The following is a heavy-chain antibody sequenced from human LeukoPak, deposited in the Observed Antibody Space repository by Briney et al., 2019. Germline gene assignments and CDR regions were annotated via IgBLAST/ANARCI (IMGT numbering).Heavy chain of an antibody. CDR2: IYHSGST. CDR1: GYSISSGYY. CDR3: ARQAIVVVPAAYDY. Sequence: SETLSLTCAVSGYSISSGYYWGWIRQPPGKGLEWIGSIYHSGSTYYNPSLKSRVTISVDTSKNQFSLKLSSVTAADTAVSYCARQAIVVVPAAYDYWGQGTLVTVSS. D-gene: IGHD2-2*01. V-gene: IGHV4-38-2*01. J-gene: IGHJ4*02.